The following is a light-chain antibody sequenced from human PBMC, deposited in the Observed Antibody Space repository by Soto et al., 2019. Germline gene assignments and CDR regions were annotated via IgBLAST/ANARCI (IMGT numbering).Light chain of an antibody. V-gene: IGLV1-47*01. Sequence: QSVLTQPPSASGTPGQRVTISCSGSSSNIGSNYVYWYQQLPGTAPKLLIYRNNQRPSGVPDRFSGSKSGTSVSLAISGLRSEDEADYYCAAWDDSLSAWVFGGGTKADRP. CDR1: SSNIGSNY. CDR3: AAWDDSLSAWV. CDR2: RNN. J-gene: IGLJ3*02.